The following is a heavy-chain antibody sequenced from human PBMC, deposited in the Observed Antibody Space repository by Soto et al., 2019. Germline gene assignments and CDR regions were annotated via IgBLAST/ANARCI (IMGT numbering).Heavy chain of an antibody. CDR2: INPSGGST. CDR1: GYTFTSYY. V-gene: IGHV1-46*01. Sequence: QVQLVQSGAELKKPGASVKVSCKASGYTFTSYYMHWVRQAPGQGLEWMGIINPSGGSTSYAQKFQGRVTMTRDTSTSTVYMELRSLRSEDTAVYYCARDSPYCSSTSCYTGGWFDPWGQGTLVTVSS. D-gene: IGHD2-2*02. CDR3: ARDSPYCSSTSCYTGGWFDP. J-gene: IGHJ5*02.